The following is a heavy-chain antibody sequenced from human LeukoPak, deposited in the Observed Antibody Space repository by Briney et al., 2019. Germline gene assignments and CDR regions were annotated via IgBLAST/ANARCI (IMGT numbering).Heavy chain of an antibody. CDR1: GFTFSSYA. V-gene: IGHV3-30*04. J-gene: IGHJ4*02. Sequence: PGRSLRLSCAASGFTFSSYAMHWVRQAPGKGLEWVAVISYDGSNKYYADSVKGRFTISRDNSKNTLYLQVNSLRAEDTAVYYCARGVGISHGALDYWGQGTLVTVSS. CDR2: ISYDGSNK. CDR3: ARGVGISHGALDY. D-gene: IGHD1-14*01.